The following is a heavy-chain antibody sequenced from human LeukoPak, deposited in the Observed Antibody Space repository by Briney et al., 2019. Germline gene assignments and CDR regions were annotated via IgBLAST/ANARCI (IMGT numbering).Heavy chain of an antibody. J-gene: IGHJ4*02. CDR1: GGSISSYY. D-gene: IGHD3-22*01. CDR3: AREDDSSGYYSSLDY. Sequence: TSETLSLTCTVSGGSISSYYWSWIRQPPGKGLEWIGYIYYTGSTNYNPSLKSRVTISVDTSKNQFSLKLSSVTAADTAVYYCAREDDSSGYYSSLDYWGQGTLVTVSS. CDR2: IYYTGST. V-gene: IGHV4-59*12.